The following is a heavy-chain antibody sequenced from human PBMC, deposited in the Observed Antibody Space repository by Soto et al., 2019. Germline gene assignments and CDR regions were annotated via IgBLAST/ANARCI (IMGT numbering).Heavy chain of an antibody. CDR2: INSDGSST. J-gene: IGHJ3*02. V-gene: IGHV3-74*01. D-gene: IGHD3-10*01. CDR3: ARDPEEGRGNAFDI. CDR1: GFTFSSYW. Sequence: GGSLRLSCAASGFTFSSYWMHWVRQAPGKGLVWVSRINSDGSSTSYADSVKGRFTITRDNAKNTLYLQVNSLRAEDAAVSYCARDPEEGRGNAFDIWGQGTMVTVSS.